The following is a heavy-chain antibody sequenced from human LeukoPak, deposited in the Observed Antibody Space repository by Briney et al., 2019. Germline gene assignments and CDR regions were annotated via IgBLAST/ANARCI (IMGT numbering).Heavy chain of an antibody. D-gene: IGHD1-26*01. CDR2: IVPSLGLT. V-gene: IGHV1-69*02. CDR3: ARGRIIRWELLWGKYNWFDP. J-gene: IGHJ5*02. CDR1: GGTFSSYT. Sequence: EASVKVSCKTSGGTFSSYTISWVRQAPGQGLEWMGRIVPSLGLTNYAQKFQGRVTVTADKSTSTAYMELSSLRSEDTGVYYCARGRIIRWELLWGKYNWFDPWGQGTLVTVSS.